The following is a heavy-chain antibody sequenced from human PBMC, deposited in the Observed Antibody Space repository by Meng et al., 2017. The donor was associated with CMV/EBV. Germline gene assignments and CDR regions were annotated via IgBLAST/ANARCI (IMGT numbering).Heavy chain of an antibody. D-gene: IGHD3-3*01. J-gene: IGHJ5*02. V-gene: IGHV4-31*02. CDR1: SLSSGGYY. Sequence: SLSSGGYYRSELRQPLGKGLEWIGYIYYSGSTYYNPSLKSRVTISVDTSKNQFSLKLSSVTAADTAVYYCARALWSGYYTGPPPFDPWGQGTLVTVSS. CDR3: ARALWSGYYTGPPPFDP. CDR2: IYYSGST.